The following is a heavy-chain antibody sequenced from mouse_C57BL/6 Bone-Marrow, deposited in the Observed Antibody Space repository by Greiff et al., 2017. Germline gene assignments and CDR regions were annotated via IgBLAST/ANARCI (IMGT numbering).Heavy chain of an antibody. CDR1: GYTFTDYY. CDR2: INPYNGGT. D-gene: IGHD1-1*01. J-gene: IGHJ1*03. V-gene: IGHV1-19*01. CDR3: ARRVVYYYGSSRYWYFDV. Sequence: EVQLQQSGPVLVKPGASVKMSCKASGYTFTDYYMNWVKQSHGKSLEWIGGINPYNGGTSYNQKFKGKATLTVDKSSSTAYMELNSLTSEDSAVYYCARRVVYYYGSSRYWYFDVWGTGTTVTVSS.